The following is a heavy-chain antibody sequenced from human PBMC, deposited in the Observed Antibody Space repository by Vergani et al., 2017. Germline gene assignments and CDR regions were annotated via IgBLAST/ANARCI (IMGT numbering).Heavy chain of an antibody. V-gene: IGHV1-46*01. CDR3: ASPQEIDYVWGSYPVRRNAFDI. J-gene: IGHJ3*02. Sequence: QVQLVQSGAEVKKPGASVKVSCKASGYTFTSYYMHWVRQAPGQGLEWMGIINPSGGSKSYAQKFQGRVTIPADESTSTAYMELSSLRSEDTAVYYCASPQEIDYVWGSYPVRRNAFDIWGQGTMVTVSS. CDR1: GYTFTSYY. CDR2: INPSGGSK. D-gene: IGHD3-16*02.